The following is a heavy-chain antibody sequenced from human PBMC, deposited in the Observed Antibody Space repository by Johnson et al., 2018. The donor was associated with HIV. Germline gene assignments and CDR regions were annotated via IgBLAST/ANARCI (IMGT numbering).Heavy chain of an antibody. CDR3: AKPIAAAGTVGDGFEI. CDR1: GFTFDDYG. CDR2: ISWNGGSI. Sequence: EVQLVESGGGVVRPGGSLRLSCAASGFTFDDYGMSWVRQAPGKGLECVSGISWNGGSIGYADSVKGRFTISRDNAKKSLFLQMNSLRPEDTALYYCAKPIAAAGTVGDGFEIWGQGTIVTVSS. V-gene: IGHV3-9*01. J-gene: IGHJ3*02. D-gene: IGHD6-13*01.